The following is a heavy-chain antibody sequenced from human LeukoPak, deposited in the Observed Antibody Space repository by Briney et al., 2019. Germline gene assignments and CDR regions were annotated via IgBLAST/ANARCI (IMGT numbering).Heavy chain of an antibody. J-gene: IGHJ4*02. CDR1: GGSISSYY. V-gene: IGHV4-59*01. D-gene: IGHD5-18*01. CDR2: IYYSGST. Sequence: PSETLSLTCTVSGGSISSYYWSWIRQPPGKGLEWIGYIYYSGSTNYNPSLKSRVTISVDTSKNQFSLKLSSVTAADTAVYYCARGTGTAMPKGLGYWGQGTLVTVSS. CDR3: ARGTGTAMPKGLGY.